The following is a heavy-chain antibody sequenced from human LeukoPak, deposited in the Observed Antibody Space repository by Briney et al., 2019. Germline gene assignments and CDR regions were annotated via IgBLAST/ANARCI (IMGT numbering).Heavy chain of an antibody. Sequence: SETLSLTCTVSGGSISSSSYYWSWIRQPAGKGLEWIGRIYTSGSTNYNPSLKSRVTISVDTSKNQFSLKLSSVTAADTAVYYCARDAIHGYSSGWYDYWGQGTLVTVSS. CDR1: GGSISSSSYY. D-gene: IGHD6-19*01. CDR3: ARDAIHGYSSGWYDY. J-gene: IGHJ4*02. V-gene: IGHV4-61*02. CDR2: IYTSGST.